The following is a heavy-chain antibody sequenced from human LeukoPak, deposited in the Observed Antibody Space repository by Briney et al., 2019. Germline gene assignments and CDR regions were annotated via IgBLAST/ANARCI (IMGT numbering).Heavy chain of an antibody. D-gene: IGHD6-19*01. Sequence: GGSLRLSCAASGFTFSSYAMHWVRQAPGKGLEWVAVISYDGSNKYYADSVKGRFTISRDSSKNTLYLQMNSLRAEDTAVYYCASLYSSGWYGLDYWGQGTLVTVSS. V-gene: IGHV3-30*04. CDR2: ISYDGSNK. CDR1: GFTFSSYA. CDR3: ASLYSSGWYGLDY. J-gene: IGHJ4*02.